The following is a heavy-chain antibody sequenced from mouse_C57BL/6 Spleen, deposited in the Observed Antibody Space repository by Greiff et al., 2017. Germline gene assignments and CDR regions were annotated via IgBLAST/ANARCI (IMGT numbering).Heavy chain of an antibody. CDR2: INPNSGTT. V-gene: IGHV1-39*01. CDR1: GYSFTDYN. J-gene: IGHJ3*01. D-gene: IGHD2-5*01. CDR3: AREDYSNAWFAY. Sequence: VQLQQSGPELVKPGASVKISCKASGYSFTDYNMNWVKQSNGKSLEWIGVINPNSGTTSYNQKFKGKATLTVDQSSSTAYMQLNSLTSADAAVYYCAREDYSNAWFAYWGQGTLVTVSA.